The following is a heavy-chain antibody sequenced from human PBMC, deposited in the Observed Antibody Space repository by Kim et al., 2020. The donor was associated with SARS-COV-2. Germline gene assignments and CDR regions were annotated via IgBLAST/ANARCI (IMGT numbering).Heavy chain of an antibody. Sequence: ASVKVSCKASGYTFTGYYMHWVRQAPGQGLEWMGRINPNSGGTNYAQKFQGRVTMTRDTSISTAYMELSRLRSDDTAVYYCARADGIQLWSRDAFDIWGQGRMLTVS. CDR1: GYTFTGYY. D-gene: IGHD5-18*01. J-gene: IGHJ3*02. V-gene: IGHV1-2*06. CDR3: ARADGIQLWSRDAFDI. CDR2: INPNSGGT.